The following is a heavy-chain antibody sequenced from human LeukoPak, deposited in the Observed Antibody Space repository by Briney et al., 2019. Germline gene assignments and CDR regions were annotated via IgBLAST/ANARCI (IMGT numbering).Heavy chain of an antibody. J-gene: IGHJ4*02. CDR1: GGSISSYY. V-gene: IGHV4-59*01. CDR2: IYYSGST. Sequence: KTSETLSLTCTVSGGSISSYYWSWIRQPPGKGLEWIGYIYYSGSTNYNPSLKSRVTISVDTSKNQFSLKLSSVTAADTAVYYCAGAVAGGPAPFDYWGQGTLVTVSS. CDR3: AGAVAGGPAPFDY. D-gene: IGHD6-19*01.